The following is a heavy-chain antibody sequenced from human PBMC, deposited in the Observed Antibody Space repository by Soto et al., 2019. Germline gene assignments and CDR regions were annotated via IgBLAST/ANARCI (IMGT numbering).Heavy chain of an antibody. Sequence: SETLPLTCTVSGGSVSSGSYYWSWIRQPPGKGLEWIGYIYYSGSTNYNPSLKSRVTISVDTSKNQFSLKLSSVTAADTAVYYCARRSSSSLGSLFDPWGRGIPVTVSS. J-gene: IGHJ5*02. D-gene: IGHD6-6*01. CDR1: GGSVSSGSYY. V-gene: IGHV4-61*01. CDR2: IYYSGST. CDR3: ARRSSSSLGSLFDP.